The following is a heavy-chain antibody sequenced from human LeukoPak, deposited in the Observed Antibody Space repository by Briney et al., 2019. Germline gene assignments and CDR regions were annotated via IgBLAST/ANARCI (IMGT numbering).Heavy chain of an antibody. V-gene: IGHV1-46*01. J-gene: IGHJ6*03. CDR3: ARDKEVGYCSSTSCYYYYMDV. Sequence: GASVKVSCKASGYTFTSYYMHWVRQAPGQGLEWMGVINPSGGSTSYAHKFQGRVTMTRDMSTSTVYMELSSLRSEDTAVYYCARDKEVGYCSSTSCYYYYMDVWGKGTTVTVSS. D-gene: IGHD2-2*01. CDR1: GYTFTSYY. CDR2: INPSGGST.